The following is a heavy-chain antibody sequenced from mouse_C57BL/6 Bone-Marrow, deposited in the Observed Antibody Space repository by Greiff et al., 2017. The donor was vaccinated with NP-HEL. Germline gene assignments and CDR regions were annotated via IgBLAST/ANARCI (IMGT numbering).Heavy chain of an antibody. CDR2: IYPSDGST. CDR1: GYTFTSYD. CDR3: AVRGGSPSDY. V-gene: IGHV1-85*01. J-gene: IGHJ2*01. Sequence: VKLQESGPELVKPGASVKLSCKASGYTFTSYDINWVQQRPGQGLEWIGRIYPSDGSTQYNEKFKGKATLTVDTSSRTAYMELHILTSEDSSDYYCAVRGGSPSDYWGQGTTLTVSS. D-gene: IGHD1-1*02.